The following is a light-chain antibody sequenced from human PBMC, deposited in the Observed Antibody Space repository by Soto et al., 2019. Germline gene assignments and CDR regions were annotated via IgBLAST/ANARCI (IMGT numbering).Light chain of an antibody. Sequence: QSVLTQPPAVSGAPGQRVTISCTGSSSNIGAGYDVHWYQQLPGTAPILLIYANGNRPSGVPDRFPGSKSGTSASLAITGLQAEDEADYYCQSYDRSLSGYVLGTGTKVTVL. CDR3: QSYDRSLSGYV. J-gene: IGLJ1*01. CDR2: ANG. CDR1: SSNIGAGYD. V-gene: IGLV1-40*01.